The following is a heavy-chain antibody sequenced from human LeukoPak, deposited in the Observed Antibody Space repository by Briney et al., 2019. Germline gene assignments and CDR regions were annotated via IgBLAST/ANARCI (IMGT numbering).Heavy chain of an antibody. CDR1: GYTLSELS. CDR3: ATGFYSYGPIDGY. D-gene: IGHD5-18*01. CDR2: FDPEDGET. V-gene: IGHV1-24*01. J-gene: IGHJ1*01. Sequence: ASVKVSCKVSGYTLSELSMHWVRQAPGKGREWMGGFDPEDGETIYAQKFQGRVTMTEDTSTDTAYMELSSLRSEDTAVYYCATGFYSYGPIDGYWGQGTLVPVSS.